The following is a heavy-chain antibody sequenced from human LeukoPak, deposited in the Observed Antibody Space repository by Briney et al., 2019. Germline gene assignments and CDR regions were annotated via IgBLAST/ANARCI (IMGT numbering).Heavy chain of an antibody. Sequence: SETLSLTCTVSGGSISSYYWGWIRQPPGKGLEWIGSIYYSGSTYYNPSLKSRVTISVDTSKNQFSLKLSSVTAADTAVYYCARHESGSGWYTGGAFDIWGQGTMVTVSS. J-gene: IGHJ3*02. CDR2: IYYSGST. V-gene: IGHV4-39*01. D-gene: IGHD6-19*01. CDR1: GGSISSYY. CDR3: ARHESGSGWYTGGAFDI.